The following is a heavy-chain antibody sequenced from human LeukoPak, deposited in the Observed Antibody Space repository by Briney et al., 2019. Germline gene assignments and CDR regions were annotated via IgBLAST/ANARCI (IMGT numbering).Heavy chain of an antibody. CDR3: ARERGNLRGDAFDI. J-gene: IGHJ3*02. D-gene: IGHD1-26*01. CDR2: IYNSGST. V-gene: IGHV4-4*07. CDR1: GGSISSYY. Sequence: SETLSLTCTVSGGSISSYYWSWIRQPAGKGLEWIGHIYNSGSTNYNPSLKGRVTMSVATSKNQFSLHLSSVTAADTAVYYCARERGNLRGDAFDIWGQGTMVTVSS.